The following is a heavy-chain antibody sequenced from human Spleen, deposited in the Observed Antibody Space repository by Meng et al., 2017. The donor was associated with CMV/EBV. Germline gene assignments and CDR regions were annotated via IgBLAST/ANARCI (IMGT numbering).Heavy chain of an antibody. Sequence: GESLKISCAASGFAFSNYWMTWVRQGPGKGLEWVSYISSSASSIYYADSVKGRFTISRDNSKNSLYLQMNSLRTEDTALYYCAKDSCSSTSCYYYYYYGMDVWGQGTTVTVSS. CDR1: GFAFSNYW. CDR2: ISSSASSI. CDR3: AKDSCSSTSCYYYYYYGMDV. V-gene: IGHV3-43*02. D-gene: IGHD2-2*01. J-gene: IGHJ6*02.